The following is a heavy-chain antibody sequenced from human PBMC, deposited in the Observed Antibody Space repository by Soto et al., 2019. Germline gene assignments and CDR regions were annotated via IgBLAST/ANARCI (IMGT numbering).Heavy chain of an antibody. V-gene: IGHV3-30-3*01. CDR2: ISYDGSNK. CDR3: ARRGRRVLAADGLVDY. D-gene: IGHD3-16*01. J-gene: IGHJ4*02. Sequence: QVQLVESGGGVVQPGRSLRLSCAASGFTFSSYAMHWVRQAPGKGLEWVAVISYDGSNKYYADSVKGRFTISRDNSKNTLYLRMNSLRAEDTAVYYCARRGRRVLAADGLVDYWGQGTLVTVSS. CDR1: GFTFSSYA.